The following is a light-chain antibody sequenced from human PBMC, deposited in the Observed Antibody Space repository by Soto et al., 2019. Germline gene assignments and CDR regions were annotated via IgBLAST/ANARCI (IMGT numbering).Light chain of an antibody. Sequence: QSALTQPPSASGSPGQSVTISCSGTSSDIGGYNYVSWYQQHPGKAPKLMIYDVFKRPSGVPDRFSGSKSGNTASLTVSGLQAEDEADYYCTSYAGSNNVCVFGTGTKLT. CDR1: SSDIGGYNY. CDR3: TSYAGSNNVCV. J-gene: IGLJ1*01. V-gene: IGLV2-8*01. CDR2: DVF.